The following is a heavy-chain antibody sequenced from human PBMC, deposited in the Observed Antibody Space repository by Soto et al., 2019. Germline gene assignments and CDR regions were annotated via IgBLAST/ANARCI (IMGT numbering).Heavy chain of an antibody. Sequence: SETLSLTCTVSGGSISSYYWCWIRQPPGKGLEWIGYIYYSGSTNYNPSLKSRVTISVDTSKNQFSLKLSSVTAADTAVYYCARGPSFDPYYFDYWGQGTLVTVS. J-gene: IGHJ4*02. V-gene: IGHV4-59*01. CDR3: ARGPSFDPYYFDY. CDR2: IYYSGST. CDR1: GGSISSYY.